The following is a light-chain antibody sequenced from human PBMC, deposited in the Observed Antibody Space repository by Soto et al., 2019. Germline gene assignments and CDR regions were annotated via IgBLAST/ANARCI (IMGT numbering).Light chain of an antibody. CDR1: SSDIDHYDY. Sequence: QSARTQPASVSGSPGQSITISCTGTSSDIDHYDYVSWYQQHPGKAPKLMIYHVTYRPSGVSNRYSGSKSGNSASLTISGLQADDEADYYCCSLTTSHTYVFGSGTKVTVL. CDR2: HVT. V-gene: IGLV2-14*03. J-gene: IGLJ1*01. CDR3: CSLTTSHTYV.